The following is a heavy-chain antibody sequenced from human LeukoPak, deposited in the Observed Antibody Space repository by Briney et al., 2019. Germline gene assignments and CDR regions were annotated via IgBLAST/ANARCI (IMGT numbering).Heavy chain of an antibody. CDR3: ARDRYSNSFYYYYAMDV. D-gene: IGHD4-11*01. V-gene: IGHV4-34*01. CDR2: IYHRGST. J-gene: IGHJ6*02. Sequence: SETLSLTCAVFGGSFSGHYWSWIRQPPGKGLEWVGEIYHRGSTTYDPSLKSRVTISVDMSKSQFSLKLSSVTAADTAVYYCARDRYSNSFYYYYAMDVWGQGTTVTVSS. CDR1: GGSFSGHY.